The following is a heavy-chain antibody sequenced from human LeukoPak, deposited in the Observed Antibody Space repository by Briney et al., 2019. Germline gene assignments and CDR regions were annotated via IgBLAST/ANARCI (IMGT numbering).Heavy chain of an antibody. V-gene: IGHV3-23*01. CDR1: GFAFNNYA. Sequence: GGSLGLSCAASGFAFNNYAMRWVSQAPGGGLEWGSSICGSGGSTYYADSVRGRFTISRDNSKNTLYLQMNSLRAEDTPVYFCATEGDSSGNYVSVCFFDYWGQGTLVTVSS. CDR2: ICGSGGST. D-gene: IGHD6-19*01. J-gene: IGHJ4*02. CDR3: ATEGDSSGNYVSVCFFDY.